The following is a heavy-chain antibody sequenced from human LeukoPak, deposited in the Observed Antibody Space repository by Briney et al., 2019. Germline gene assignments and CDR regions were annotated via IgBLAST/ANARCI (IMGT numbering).Heavy chain of an antibody. Sequence: ASVKVSCKASGYTFTSYYMHWVRQAPGQGLGWMGIINPSGGSTSSAQKFQGRVTMTRDTSTSTVYMELSSLRSEDTAVYYCARDLHPIGYCTNGVCPWYFDYWGQGTLVTVSS. J-gene: IGHJ4*02. D-gene: IGHD2-8*01. CDR3: ARDLHPIGYCTNGVCPWYFDY. V-gene: IGHV1-46*01. CDR2: INPSGGST. CDR1: GYTFTSYY.